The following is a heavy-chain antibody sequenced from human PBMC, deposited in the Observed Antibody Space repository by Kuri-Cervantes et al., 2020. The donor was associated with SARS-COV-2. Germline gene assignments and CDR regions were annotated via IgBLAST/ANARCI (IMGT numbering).Heavy chain of an antibody. CDR1: GGSISSYY. J-gene: IGHJ4*02. CDR3: ARANYYYDSSGWGCYFDY. Sequence: SETLSLTCTVSGGSISSYYWSWIRQPPGKGLEWIGYINYSGSTNYNPSLKSRVTISVDTSKNQFSLKLSSVTAADTAVYYCARANYYYDSSGWGCYFDYWGQGTLVTVSS. D-gene: IGHD3-22*01. V-gene: IGHV4-59*01. CDR2: INYSGST.